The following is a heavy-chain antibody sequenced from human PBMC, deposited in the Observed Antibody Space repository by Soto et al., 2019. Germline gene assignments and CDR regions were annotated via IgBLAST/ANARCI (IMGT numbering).Heavy chain of an antibody. V-gene: IGHV3-73*02. CDR1: GFSLSGST. J-gene: IGHJ6*02. D-gene: IGHD1-26*01. Sequence: VQLVESGGGLVQPGGSLKLSCAASGFSLSGSTIHWVRQASGKGLEWVGRVRTKVDTSATAYGASVTGRLTISRDDSENRAYLQMDSLKTEDTAVYYCTRQLMGEGAIYHYYYGMDVWGQGTTVTVS. CDR2: VRTKVDTSAT. CDR3: TRQLMGEGAIYHYYYGMDV.